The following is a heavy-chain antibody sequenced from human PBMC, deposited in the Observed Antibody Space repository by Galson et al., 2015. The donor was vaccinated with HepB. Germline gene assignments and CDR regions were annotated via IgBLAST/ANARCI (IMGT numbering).Heavy chain of an antibody. V-gene: IGHV3-30*04. J-gene: IGHJ4*02. CDR2: MSYDGSNK. Sequence: SLRLSCAASGFTFGTYAMHWVRQAPGKGLEWVAVMSYDGSNKYYADSVKGRFTISRDNSKNTLYLQMNSLRAEDTAEYYCARGRYYDRSGYYAFYFDYWGQGTLVTISS. CDR1: GFTFGTYA. CDR3: ARGRYYDRSGYYAFYFDY. D-gene: IGHD3-22*01.